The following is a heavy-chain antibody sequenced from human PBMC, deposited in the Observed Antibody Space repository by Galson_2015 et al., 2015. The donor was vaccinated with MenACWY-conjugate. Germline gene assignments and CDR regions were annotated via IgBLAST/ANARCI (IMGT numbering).Heavy chain of an antibody. CDR1: GFTFSNYW. D-gene: IGHD6-6*01. CDR3: TKAAARYSTSSAFNWCDP. Sequence: SLRLSCAASGFTFSNYWMHWVRHAPGKGLEWVSRVNSDGTGTTYADSVKGRFTISRDNAKNTLYLQMNSLRAEDTAIYYCTKAAARYSTSSAFNWCDPWSQGALVPLSS. J-gene: IGHJ5*02. CDR2: VNSDGTGT. V-gene: IGHV3-74*01.